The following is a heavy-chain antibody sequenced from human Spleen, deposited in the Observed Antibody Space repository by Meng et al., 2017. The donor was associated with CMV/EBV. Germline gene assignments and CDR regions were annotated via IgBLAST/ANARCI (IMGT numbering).Heavy chain of an antibody. CDR1: GFIFTTYP. D-gene: IGHD6-19*01. CDR3: SKGDPYSVAVTGTNSDY. CDR2: ISSDGSNK. Sequence: GESLKISCAASGFIFTTYPMLWIRQAPGKGLEWVAVISSDGSNKYYAASVKGRFTISRDNSKNTLYLQMHSLRAEDTAVYYCSKGDPYSVAVTGTNSDYWGQGTLVTVSS. V-gene: IGHV3-30-3*01. J-gene: IGHJ4*02.